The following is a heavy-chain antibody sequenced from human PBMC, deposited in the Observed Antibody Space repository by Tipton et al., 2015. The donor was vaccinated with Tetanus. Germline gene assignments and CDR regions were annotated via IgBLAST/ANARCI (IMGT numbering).Heavy chain of an antibody. CDR1: GYTFTSYY. D-gene: IGHD6-6*01. Sequence: QLVQSGAEVKKPGASVKVSCKASGYTFTSYYMHWVRQAPGQGLEWMGIINPSGGSTSYAQKFQGRVTMTRDTSTSTVYMELSSLRSEDTAVYYCASPKSALSSIAARWDGMDVWGQGTTVTVSS. CDR3: ASPKSALSSIAARWDGMDV. V-gene: IGHV1-46*01. J-gene: IGHJ6*02. CDR2: INPSGGST.